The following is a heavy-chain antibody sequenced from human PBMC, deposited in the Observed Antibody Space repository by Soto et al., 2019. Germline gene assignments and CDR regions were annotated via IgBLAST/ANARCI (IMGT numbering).Heavy chain of an antibody. D-gene: IGHD3-22*01. CDR1: GGSISSGGYY. Sequence: PSETLSLTCTVSGGSISSGGYYWSWIRQHPGKGLEWIGYIYYSGSTYYNPSLKSRVTISVDTSKNQFSLKLSSVTAADTAVYYCARGGNYYDSSGYYYVPTLFDYWGQGTLVTVSS. CDR3: ARGGNYYDSSGYYYVPTLFDY. J-gene: IGHJ4*02. CDR2: IYYSGST. V-gene: IGHV4-31*03.